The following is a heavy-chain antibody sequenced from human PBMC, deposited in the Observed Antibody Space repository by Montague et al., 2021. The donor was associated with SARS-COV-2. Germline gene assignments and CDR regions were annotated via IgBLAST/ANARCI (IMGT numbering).Heavy chain of an antibody. CDR3: ARQGDQLLLEYWFDP. Sequence: SETLSLTCTVSGGSISSSSYYWGWIRQPPGKGLEWIGSIYYSGSTYCNPSLKSRVTISVDTSKNQFSLKLSSATAADTAVYYCARQGDQLLLEYWFDPWGQGTLVTVSS. D-gene: IGHD2-2*01. V-gene: IGHV4-39*01. J-gene: IGHJ5*02. CDR2: IYYSGST. CDR1: GGSISSSSYY.